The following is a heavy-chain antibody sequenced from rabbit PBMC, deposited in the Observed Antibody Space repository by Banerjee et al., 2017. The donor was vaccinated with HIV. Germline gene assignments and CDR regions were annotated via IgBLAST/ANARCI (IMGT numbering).Heavy chain of an antibody. Sequence: QQMVESGGGLVKPGASLTLTCKASGFSFSSGYDMYWVRQAPGKGLEWIACIGTGSGYTYYASWAKGRFTISKTSSTTVTLQMTSLTAADTATYFCARNPYGYALWGPGTLVTDS. CDR1: GFSFSSGYD. V-gene: IGHV1S40*01. D-gene: IGHD6-1*01. J-gene: IGHJ4*01. CDR2: IGTGSGYT. CDR3: ARNPYGYAL.